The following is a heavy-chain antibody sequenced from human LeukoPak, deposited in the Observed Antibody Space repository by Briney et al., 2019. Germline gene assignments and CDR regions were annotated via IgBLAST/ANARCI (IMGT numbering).Heavy chain of an antibody. J-gene: IGHJ4*02. V-gene: IGHV1-18*01. CDR2: ISAYNGNT. Sequence: ASVKVSCKASGYTFTSYGISWVRQAPGQGLEWMGWISAYNGNTNYAQKLQGRVTMTTDTSTSTAYMELRSLRSDDTAVYYGATNGLRYFDWIPRYDYWGQGTLVTVSS. D-gene: IGHD3-9*01. CDR3: ATNGLRYFDWIPRYDY. CDR1: GYTFTSYG.